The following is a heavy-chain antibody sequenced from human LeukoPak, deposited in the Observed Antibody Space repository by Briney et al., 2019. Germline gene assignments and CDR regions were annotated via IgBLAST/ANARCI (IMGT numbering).Heavy chain of an antibody. CDR3: AKGAITIFGVALYNWFDP. CDR1: GFTFSSYA. D-gene: IGHD3-3*01. V-gene: IGHV3-23*01. CDR2: ISGSGGST. J-gene: IGHJ5*02. Sequence: PGGSLRLSCAASGFTFSSYAMSWVRQAPGKGLEWVSAISGSGGSTYYADSVKGRFTISRDNSKNTLYLQMNSLRAEDTAVYYCAKGAITIFGVALYNWFDPWGRGPWSPSPQ.